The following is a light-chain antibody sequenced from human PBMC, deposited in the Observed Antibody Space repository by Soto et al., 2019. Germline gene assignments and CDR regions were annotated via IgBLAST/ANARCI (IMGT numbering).Light chain of an antibody. Sequence: HSALTQPRSVSGSPGQSVTISCTGTSSDVGGYNYVSWYQQHPGKAPKLMIYDVSKRPSGVPDRFSGSKSGNTASLTISGLQAEDEADYYCCSYAGSYTFPVVFGGGTKLTVL. CDR3: CSYAGSYTFPVV. CDR2: DVS. V-gene: IGLV2-11*01. CDR1: SSDVGGYNY. J-gene: IGLJ2*01.